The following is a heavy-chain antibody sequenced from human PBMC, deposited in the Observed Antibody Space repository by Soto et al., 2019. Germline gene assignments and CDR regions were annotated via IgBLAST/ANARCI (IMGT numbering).Heavy chain of an antibody. CDR2: IYYSGST. V-gene: IGHV4-61*01. CDR3: ARNGHSSSWYRLNWFDP. Sequence: PSETLSLTCTVSGGSVSSGSYYWSWIRQPPGKGLEWIGYIYYSGSTNYNPPLKSRVTISVDTSKNQFSLKLSSVTAADTAVYYCARNGHSSSWYRLNWFDPWGQGTLVTVSS. J-gene: IGHJ5*02. CDR1: GGSVSSGSYY. D-gene: IGHD6-13*01.